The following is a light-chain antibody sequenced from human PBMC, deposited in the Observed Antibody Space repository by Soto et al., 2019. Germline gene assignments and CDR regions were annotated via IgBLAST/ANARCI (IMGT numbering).Light chain of an antibody. CDR2: GAS. J-gene: IGKJ3*01. CDR1: QSVSSN. V-gene: IGKV3-15*01. Sequence: EIVMTQSPATLSVSPGERATLSCRASQSVSSNLAWYQQKPGQAPRLLIYGASTRAAGIPARFSGSGSGTEFTLTISSLQSEDFAVYYCQKYNNWPLTFGPGTKVDIK. CDR3: QKYNNWPLT.